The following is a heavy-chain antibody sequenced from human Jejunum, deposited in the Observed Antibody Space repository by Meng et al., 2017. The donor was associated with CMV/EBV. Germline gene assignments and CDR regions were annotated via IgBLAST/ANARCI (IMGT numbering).Heavy chain of an antibody. CDR2: IRSTTFGETP. CDR1: GFSFGDSG. D-gene: IGHD3-3*02. Sequence: GFSFGDSGMSWFRQASGKGLEWVGFIRSTTFGETPQYAASVKDRVIISRDDSRSIAYLQLNSLRTEDTGVYYCAFSSSYDFIFIYWGQGTLVTVSS. J-gene: IGHJ4*02. CDR3: AFSSSYDFIFIY. V-gene: IGHV3-49*03.